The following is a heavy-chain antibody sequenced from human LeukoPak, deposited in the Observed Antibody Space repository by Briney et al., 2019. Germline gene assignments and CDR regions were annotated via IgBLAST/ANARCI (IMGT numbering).Heavy chain of an antibody. CDR1: GYSISSGYY. V-gene: IGHV4-38-2*02. D-gene: IGHD3-22*01. CDR2: IYHSGST. J-gene: IGHJ4*02. Sequence: SETLSLTCTVSGYSISSGYYWGWIRQPPGKGLEWIGSIYHSGSTYYNPSLKGRVTISVDTSKNQFSLKLNSVTAADTAVYYCARGPYYDSGGYSHFDYWGQGTLVTVSS. CDR3: ARGPYYDSGGYSHFDY.